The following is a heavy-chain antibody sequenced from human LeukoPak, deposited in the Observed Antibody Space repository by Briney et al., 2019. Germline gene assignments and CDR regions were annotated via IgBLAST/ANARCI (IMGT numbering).Heavy chain of an antibody. Sequence: SETLSLTCTVSGGSLSTHYWTWIRQSPGKGLEWIGNIYYSGSTNYNPSLKSRVSITVDTSKNQFSLKMNAVTAADTAVYYCARPLGSKNAFDSWGQGTMVTVSS. V-gene: IGHV4-59*08. J-gene: IGHJ3*02. D-gene: IGHD1-1*01. CDR3: ARPLGSKNAFDS. CDR1: GGSLSTHY. CDR2: IYYSGST.